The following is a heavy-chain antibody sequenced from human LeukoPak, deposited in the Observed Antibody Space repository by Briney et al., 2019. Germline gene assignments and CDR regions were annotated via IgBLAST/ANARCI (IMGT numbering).Heavy chain of an antibody. D-gene: IGHD3-10*01. CDR2: ISYDGSNK. J-gene: IGHJ3*02. V-gene: IGHV3-30*04. CDR1: GFTFSSYA. Sequence: GGSLRLSCAASGFTFSSYAMHWVRQAPGKGLEWVAVISYDGSNKYYADSVKGRFTISRDNSKNTLYLQMNRLRAEDTAVYYCASPAPEGRGVLDAFDIWGQGTMVTVSS. CDR3: ASPAPEGRGVLDAFDI.